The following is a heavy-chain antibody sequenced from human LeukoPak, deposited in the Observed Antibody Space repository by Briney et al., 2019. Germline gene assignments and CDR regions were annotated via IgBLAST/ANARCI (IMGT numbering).Heavy chain of an antibody. CDR3: ARDFIPSVPGGSSGMDV. D-gene: IGHD6-6*01. CDR1: GFTFSSYG. V-gene: IGHV3-33*01. Sequence: PGGSLRLSCAASGFTFSSYGMHWVRQAPGKGLEWVAVIWYDGSNKYYADSVKGRFTISRDNSKNTLYLQMNSLRAEDTAVYYCARDFIPSVPGGSSGMDVWGQGTTVTVSS. J-gene: IGHJ6*02. CDR2: IWYDGSNK.